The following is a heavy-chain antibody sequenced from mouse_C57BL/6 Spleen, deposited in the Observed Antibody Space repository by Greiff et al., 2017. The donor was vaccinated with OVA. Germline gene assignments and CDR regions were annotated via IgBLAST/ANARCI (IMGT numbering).Heavy chain of an antibody. CDR1: GFNIKNTY. Sequence: VQLQQSVAELVRPGASVKLSCTASGFNIKNTYMHWVKQRPEQGLEWIGRIDPANGNTKYAPKFQGPATLPADTSSNTAYLQLSSLTSEDTAIYYCARAGLDSSGRDFYYYAMDYWGQGTSVTVSS. V-gene: IGHV14-3*01. CDR3: ARAGLDSSGRDFYYYAMDY. CDR2: IDPANGNT. J-gene: IGHJ4*01. D-gene: IGHD3-2*02.